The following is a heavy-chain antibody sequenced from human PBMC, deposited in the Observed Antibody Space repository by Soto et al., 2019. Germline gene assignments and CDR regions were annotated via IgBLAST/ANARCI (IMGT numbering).Heavy chain of an antibody. CDR1: GFMFTKST. CDR3: ARVGTGSSTPLDI. D-gene: IGHD3-9*01. V-gene: IGHV3-21*01. CDR2: ITSASDYI. J-gene: IGHJ3*02. Sequence: PWWALGLSCVSSGFMFTKSTMNWVRQAPGKGLEWVSSITSASDYIFYADSVKGRFTISRDNANNSLYLQMNSLRAEDTAVYYCARVGTGSSTPLDIWGQGTMVTVSS.